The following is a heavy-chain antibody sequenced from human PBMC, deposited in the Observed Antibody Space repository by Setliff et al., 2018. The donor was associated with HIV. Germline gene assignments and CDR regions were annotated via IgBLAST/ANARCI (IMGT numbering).Heavy chain of an antibody. J-gene: IGHJ4*02. D-gene: IGHD3-10*01. Sequence: ASVKVSCKASGYTFTGYYMHWVRQAPGQGLEWMGRMSPNSGDTGYAQNFQGRVTMTRDTSMNTAYMELSNLRFEDTAVYYCARGVDAGSDYWGQGTLVTVSS. CDR1: GYTFTGYY. V-gene: IGHV1-2*06. CDR3: ARGVDAGSDY. CDR2: MSPNSGDT.